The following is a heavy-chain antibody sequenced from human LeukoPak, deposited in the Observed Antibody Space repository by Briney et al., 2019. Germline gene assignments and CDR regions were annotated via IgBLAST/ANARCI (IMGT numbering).Heavy chain of an antibody. J-gene: IGHJ4*02. D-gene: IGHD3-10*01. CDR3: ASPGTLFRGGLDY. CDR2: IYPADSDT. Sequence: GESLKISCKTSGYSFTTYWIGWVRQMPGKGLEWMGIIYPADSDTTYSPSFQGQVTISADKSISTAYLQWSSLEASDTAMYYCASPGTLFRGGLDYWGQGTLVTVSS. V-gene: IGHV5-51*01. CDR1: GYSFTTYW.